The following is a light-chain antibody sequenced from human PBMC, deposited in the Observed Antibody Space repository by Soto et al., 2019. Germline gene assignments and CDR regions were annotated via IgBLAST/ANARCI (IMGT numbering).Light chain of an antibody. CDR1: SSDVGGYNY. Sequence: QSALTQPASVSGSPGQSITISCTGTSSDVGGYNYVSWYQQHPGKAPKLMIYDVSNRPSGVSNRFSGSKSGNMASLTISGLQAEDEADYYCSSCTSSSTPYVFGTGTQLTVL. CDR3: SSCTSSSTPYV. V-gene: IGLV2-14*01. J-gene: IGLJ1*01. CDR2: DVS.